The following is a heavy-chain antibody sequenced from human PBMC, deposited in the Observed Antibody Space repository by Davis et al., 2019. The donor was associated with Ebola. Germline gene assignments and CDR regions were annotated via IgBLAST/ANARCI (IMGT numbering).Heavy chain of an antibody. CDR2: INPSGGST. V-gene: IGHV1-46*01. J-gene: IGHJ5*02. D-gene: IGHD3-16*02. CDR1: GYTFTSYY. CDR3: ARGYYDYIWGSYRTNWFDP. Sequence: AASVKVSCKASGYTFTSYYMHWVRQAPGQGLEWMGIINPSGGSTSYAQKFQGRVTMTRDTSTSTAYMELRSLRSDDTAVYYCARGYYDYIWGSYRTNWFDPWGQGTLVTASS.